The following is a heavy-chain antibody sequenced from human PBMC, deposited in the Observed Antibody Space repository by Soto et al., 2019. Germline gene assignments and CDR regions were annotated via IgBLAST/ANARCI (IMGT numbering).Heavy chain of an antibody. CDR3: ARVRDWFDP. Sequence: PSETLSLTCSVSGGSMRSYYWNWLRQPAGKGLEWIGRIYSRGDTNYNPSVKSRVTMSVDTSKNEFSLRLTSVTAADTAVYYCARVRDWFDPWGQGTLVTVSS. J-gene: IGHJ5*02. CDR2: IYSRGDT. D-gene: IGHD3-3*01. V-gene: IGHV4-4*07. CDR1: GGSMRSYY.